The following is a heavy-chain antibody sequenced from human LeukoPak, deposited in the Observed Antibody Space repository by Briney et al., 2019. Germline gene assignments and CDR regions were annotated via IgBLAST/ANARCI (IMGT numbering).Heavy chain of an antibody. CDR3: ARVTGYMTEDFFDY. Sequence: PSETLSLTCTVSGGSISSYYWSWIRQPPGKGLEWIGYIYYSGSTDYNPSLKSRVTISVDTSRNQFSLRLSSVTAADTAVYYCARVTGYMTEDFFDYWGQGTLVTVSS. CDR1: GGSISSYY. V-gene: IGHV4-59*01. D-gene: IGHD6-13*01. CDR2: IYYSGST. J-gene: IGHJ4*02.